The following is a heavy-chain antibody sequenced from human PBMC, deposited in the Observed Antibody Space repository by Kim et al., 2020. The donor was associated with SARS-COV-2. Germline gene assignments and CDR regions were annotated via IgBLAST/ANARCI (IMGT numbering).Heavy chain of an antibody. CDR1: GFTFSSYA. V-gene: IGHV3-30-3*01. CDR2: ISYDGSNK. CDR3: ARDPGGAHYGMDV. J-gene: IGHJ6*02. D-gene: IGHD3-16*01. Sequence: GGSLRRSCAASGFTFSSYAMHWVRQAPGKGLEWVALISYDGSNKYYADSVKGRFTISRDNSKNTLYLQMNSLRAEDTAVYYCARDPGGAHYGMDVWGQGTTVTVSS.